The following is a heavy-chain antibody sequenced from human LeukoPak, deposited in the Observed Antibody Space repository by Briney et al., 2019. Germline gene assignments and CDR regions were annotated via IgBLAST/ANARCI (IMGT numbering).Heavy chain of an antibody. Sequence: SETLSLTCAVYGGSFSGYYWSWIRQPPGKGLEWIGEINHSGSTNYNPSLKSRVTISVDTSKNQFSLKLSSVTAADTAVYYCARDHLLFDAFDIWGQGTMVTVSS. CDR2: INHSGST. CDR1: GGSFSGYY. J-gene: IGHJ3*02. V-gene: IGHV4-34*01. CDR3: ARDHLLFDAFDI. D-gene: IGHD2/OR15-2a*01.